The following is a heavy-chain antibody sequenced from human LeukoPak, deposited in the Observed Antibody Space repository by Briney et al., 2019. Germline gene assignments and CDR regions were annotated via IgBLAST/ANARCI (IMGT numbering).Heavy chain of an antibody. V-gene: IGHV3-30*02. CDR3: AKALVLTVAGTYYVDH. CDR2: IRFDESRT. CDR1: GFTFSNYG. Sequence: GGSLRLSCAASGFTFSNYGMHWVRQAPGKGLEWVAFIRFDESRTFYGDSVKGRFIISRDNSENTLFLHMHSLRPEDTAVYYCAKALVLTVAGTYYVDHWGQGTLVTVSS. J-gene: IGHJ4*02. D-gene: IGHD6-19*01.